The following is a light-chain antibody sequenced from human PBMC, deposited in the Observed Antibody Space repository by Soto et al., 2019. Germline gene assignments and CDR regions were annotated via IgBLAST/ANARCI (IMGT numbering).Light chain of an antibody. CDR2: GAS. V-gene: IGKV3-20*01. CDR1: QSVSSNY. J-gene: IGKJ2*01. Sequence: EIGLTQSPGTLSLSPGERATLSCRASQSVSSNYLAWYQQKPGQAPRLLIYGASSRATGIPDRFSGSGSGTDFTLTISRLEPEDFAVYYCQQYGSSPLYTFGQGTKLESK. CDR3: QQYGSSPLYT.